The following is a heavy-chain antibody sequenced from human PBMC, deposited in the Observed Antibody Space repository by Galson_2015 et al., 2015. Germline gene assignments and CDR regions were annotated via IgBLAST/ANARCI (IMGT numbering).Heavy chain of an antibody. CDR3: ARDSLWDRIPGH. Sequence: SLRLSCAASGFTFSSYAMSWVRQAPGKGPEWVSAISGSGGSTYYADSVKGRFTISRDNSKNTLYLQMNSLRAEDTAVYYCARDSLWDRIPGHWGQGTLVTVSS. CDR2: ISGSGGST. D-gene: IGHD1-26*01. J-gene: IGHJ4*02. CDR1: GFTFSSYA. V-gene: IGHV3-23*01.